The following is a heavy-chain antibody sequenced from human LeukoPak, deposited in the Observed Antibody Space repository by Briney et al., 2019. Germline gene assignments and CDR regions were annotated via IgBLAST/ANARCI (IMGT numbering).Heavy chain of an antibody. CDR2: ISGSGGST. Sequence: GGTLRLSCAASGFTFSSYGMSWVRQAPGKGLEWVSAISGSGGSTYYADSVKGRFTISRDNSKNTLYLQMNSLRAEDTAVYYCAKDRGIAVALYYYYYMDVWGKGTTVTISS. CDR3: AKDRGIAVALYYYYYMDV. V-gene: IGHV3-23*01. D-gene: IGHD6-19*01. J-gene: IGHJ6*03. CDR1: GFTFSSYG.